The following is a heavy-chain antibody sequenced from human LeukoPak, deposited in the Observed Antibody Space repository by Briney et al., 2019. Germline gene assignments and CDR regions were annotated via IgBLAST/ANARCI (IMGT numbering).Heavy chain of an antibody. CDR2: IYSGGST. CDR1: GFTVSANY. J-gene: IGHJ4*02. D-gene: IGHD3-22*01. CDR3: ARGRNYDSSGYYCEYYFDY. Sequence: GGSLRLSCAASGFTVSANYMSWVRQAPGKGLEWVSVIYSGGSTYYADSVKGRFTISRHNSKNTRYLQMNSLRPEDTAVYYCARGRNYDSSGYYCEYYFDYWGQGTLVTVSS. V-gene: IGHV3-53*04.